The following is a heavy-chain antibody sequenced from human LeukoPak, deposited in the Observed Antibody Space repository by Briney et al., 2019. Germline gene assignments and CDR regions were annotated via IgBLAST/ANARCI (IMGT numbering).Heavy chain of an antibody. CDR3: ARYWVGYGMDV. CDR1: GFTVSSSY. CDR2: IYSGGST. V-gene: IGHV3-53*01. Sequence: GGSPRLSCAASGFTVSSSYMSWVRQAPGKGLEWVSVIYSGGSTYYADSVKGRFTISRDNSKNTLYLQMNSPRAEDTAVYYCARYWVGYGMDVWGQGTTVTVSS. J-gene: IGHJ6*02. D-gene: IGHD2-8*02.